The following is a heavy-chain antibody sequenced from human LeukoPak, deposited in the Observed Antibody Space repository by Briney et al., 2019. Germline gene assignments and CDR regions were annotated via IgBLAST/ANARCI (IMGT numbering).Heavy chain of an antibody. CDR3: ARVWGSSSSGPGFDY. D-gene: IGHD6-6*01. J-gene: IGHJ4*02. CDR1: GFPFIDYY. CDR2: ISSSGSTK. Sequence: KPGGSLILSCAASGFPFIDYYMSWSRQAPERGLDWVSYISSSGSTKYYAASVNGCCTTARDNAKTSLYLQMNSLRAEDTAVYYCARVWGSSSSGPGFDYWGQGTLVTVSS. V-gene: IGHV3-11*04.